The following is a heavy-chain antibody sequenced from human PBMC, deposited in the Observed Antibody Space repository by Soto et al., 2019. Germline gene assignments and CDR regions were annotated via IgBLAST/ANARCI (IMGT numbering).Heavy chain of an antibody. CDR3: ARDSGRGYGMDV. D-gene: IGHD1-1*01. CDR1: GFTFSSHS. Sequence: GGSLRLSCAASGFTFSSHSMNWVRQAPGKGLEWVSYISRGSSAKYYADSVKGRFTISRDNAKNSLYVQMNSLRDEDTAVYYCARDSGRGYGMDVWGQGTTVTVSS. CDR2: ISRGSSAK. J-gene: IGHJ6*02. V-gene: IGHV3-48*02.